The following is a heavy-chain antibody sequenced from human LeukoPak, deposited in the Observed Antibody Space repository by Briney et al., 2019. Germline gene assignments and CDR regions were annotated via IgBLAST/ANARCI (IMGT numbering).Heavy chain of an antibody. J-gene: IGHJ4*02. Sequence: GGSLRLSCAASGFTFSSYAMRWVRQAPGKGLEWVSAISGSGGSTYYADSVKGRFTISRDNSKNTPYLQMNSLRAEDTAVYYCATGAAADKGFDYWGQGTLVTVSS. D-gene: IGHD6-13*01. CDR3: ATGAAADKGFDY. CDR1: GFTFSSYA. V-gene: IGHV3-23*01. CDR2: ISGSGGST.